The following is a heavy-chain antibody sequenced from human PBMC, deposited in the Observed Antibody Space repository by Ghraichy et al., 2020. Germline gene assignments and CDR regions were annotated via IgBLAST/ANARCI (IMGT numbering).Heavy chain of an antibody. CDR2: ISSSGSTI. J-gene: IGHJ4*02. Sequence: GGSLRLSCAASGFTFSDYYMSWIRQAPGKGLEWVSYISSSGSTIYYADSVKGRFTISRDNAKNSLYLQMNSLRAEDTAVYYCAYGYSYGYLMGYFDYWGQGTLVTVSS. D-gene: IGHD5-18*01. CDR3: AYGYSYGYLMGYFDY. V-gene: IGHV3-11*01. CDR1: GFTFSDYY.